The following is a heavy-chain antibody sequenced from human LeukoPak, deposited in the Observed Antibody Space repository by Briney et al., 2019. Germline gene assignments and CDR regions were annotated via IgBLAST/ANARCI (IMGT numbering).Heavy chain of an antibody. CDR2: IYYSGST. J-gene: IGHJ4*02. D-gene: IGHD6-13*01. CDR1: GGSISSYY. V-gene: IGHV4-59*08. CDR3: ARLTSLSWYDFDY. Sequence: PSETLSLTCTVSGGSISSYYWSWIRQPPGKGLEWIGYIYYSGSTNYNPSLKSRVTISVDTSKNQFSLKLSSVTAADTAVYYCARLTSLSWYDFDYWGQGTLVTVSS.